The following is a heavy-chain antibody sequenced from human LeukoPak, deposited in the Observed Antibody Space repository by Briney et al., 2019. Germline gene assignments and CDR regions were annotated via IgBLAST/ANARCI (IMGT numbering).Heavy chain of an antibody. V-gene: IGHV3-66*02. D-gene: IGHD4-17*01. CDR2: IYSGGST. Sequence: GGSLRLSCAASGFTVSSNYMSWVRQAPGKGLEWVSVIYSGGSTYYADSVKGRFTISRDNSKNTLYLRMNSLRAEDTAVYYCARLRAWGAFDIWGQGTMVTVSS. J-gene: IGHJ3*02. CDR3: ARLRAWGAFDI. CDR1: GFTVSSNY.